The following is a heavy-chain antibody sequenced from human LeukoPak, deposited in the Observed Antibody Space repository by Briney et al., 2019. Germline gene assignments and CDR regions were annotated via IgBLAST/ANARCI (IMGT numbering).Heavy chain of an antibody. CDR3: ARGYDFENWFDP. Sequence: SETLSLTCTVSSGSISSYYWSWIRQPPGKGLEWLGYFYYSGNTNYNPSLKSRVTISVDTSKNQFSLKLSSVTAADTAVYYCARGYDFENWFDPWGQGTLVTVSS. CDR1: SGSISSYY. J-gene: IGHJ5*02. V-gene: IGHV4-59*01. CDR2: FYYSGNT. D-gene: IGHD3-3*01.